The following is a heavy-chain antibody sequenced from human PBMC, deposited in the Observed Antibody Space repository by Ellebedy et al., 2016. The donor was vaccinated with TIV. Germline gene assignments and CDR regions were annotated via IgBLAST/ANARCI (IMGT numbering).Heavy chain of an antibody. CDR1: GFSFIYDY. J-gene: IGHJ4*02. V-gene: IGHV3-72*01. CDR3: ARGRVGAINY. CDR2: IRNKVNSYST. D-gene: IGHD1-26*01. Sequence: GESLKISCAASGFSFIYDYMDWVRQAPGKGLEWVGRIRNKVNSYSTEYAASVKGRFTVSRDDSNNSLYLQMNSLKTEDTAVYYCARGRVGAINYWGQGTLVTVSS.